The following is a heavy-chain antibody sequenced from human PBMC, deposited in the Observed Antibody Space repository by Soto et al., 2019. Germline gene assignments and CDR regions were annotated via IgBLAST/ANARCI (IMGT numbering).Heavy chain of an antibody. D-gene: IGHD6-13*01. Sequence: PSETLSLTCTVSGGSISSGGYYWGWIRQHPGKGLEWIGYIYYSGSTYYNPSLKSRVTISVDTSKNQFSLKLSSVTAADTAVYYCARVRKQQLGRAYYYYGMDVWGQGTTVTVSS. V-gene: IGHV4-31*03. J-gene: IGHJ6*02. CDR3: ARVRKQQLGRAYYYYGMDV. CDR2: IYYSGST. CDR1: GGSISSGGYY.